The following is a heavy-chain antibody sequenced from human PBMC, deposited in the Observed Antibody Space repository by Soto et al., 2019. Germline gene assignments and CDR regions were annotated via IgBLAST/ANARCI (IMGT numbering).Heavy chain of an antibody. D-gene: IGHD3-22*01. J-gene: IGHJ6*02. CDR3: ASDSSAGGYRYYYYYGMDV. V-gene: IGHV1-3*01. CDR1: GYTFTSYA. Sequence: GASVKVSCKASGYTFTSYAMHWVRQAPGQRLEWMGWINAGNGNTKYSQKFQGRVTITRDTSASTAYMELSSLRSEDTAVYYCASDSSAGGYRYYYYYGMDVWGQGTKVTVSS. CDR2: INAGNGNT.